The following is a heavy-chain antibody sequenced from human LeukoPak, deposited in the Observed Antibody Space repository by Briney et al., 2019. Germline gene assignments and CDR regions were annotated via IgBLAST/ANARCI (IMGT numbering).Heavy chain of an antibody. V-gene: IGHV7-4-1*02. D-gene: IGHD3-22*01. CDR3: VTRDGVSSGFFNLDY. CDR1: GYTFTHYA. J-gene: IGHJ4*02. Sequence: ASVKVSCKASGYTFTHYAMNWVRQAPGQGLEWMGWINTNTGNPTYAQGFTGRFVFSLDTSVSTAYLQISSLKAEDTAVYYCVTRDGVSSGFFNLDYWGQGILVTVSS. CDR2: INTNTGNP.